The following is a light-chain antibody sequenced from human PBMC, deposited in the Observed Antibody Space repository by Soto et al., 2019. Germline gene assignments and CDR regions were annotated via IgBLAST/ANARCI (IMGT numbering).Light chain of an antibody. Sequence: EIVLTQSPGTLSLSPGEGATLSCGASQSVYSNVAWYQQKPGQAPRLLIYGALTRATGIPARFSGDGFGGAFTLTRTRLQSEDFAIYYCQKYNDSWTFGPGTKV. J-gene: IGKJ1*01. CDR1: QSVYSN. CDR2: GAL. CDR3: QKYNDSWT. V-gene: IGKV3-15*01.